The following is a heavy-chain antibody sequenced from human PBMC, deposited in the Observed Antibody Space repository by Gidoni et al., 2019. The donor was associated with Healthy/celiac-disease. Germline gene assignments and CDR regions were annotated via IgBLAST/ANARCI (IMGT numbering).Heavy chain of an antibody. CDR3: ARGPPPPLPYGSGSYKSTYYYYGMDV. Sequence: QVQLQQWGAGLLKPSETLSLTCAVYGGSFSGYYWSWIRQPPGKGLEWIGEINHSGSTNYNPSLKSRVTISVDSSKNQFSLKLSSVTAADTAVYYCARGPPPPLPYGSGSYKSTYYYYGMDVWGQGTTVTVSS. D-gene: IGHD3-10*01. CDR1: GGSFSGYY. J-gene: IGHJ6*02. CDR2: INHSGST. V-gene: IGHV4-34*01.